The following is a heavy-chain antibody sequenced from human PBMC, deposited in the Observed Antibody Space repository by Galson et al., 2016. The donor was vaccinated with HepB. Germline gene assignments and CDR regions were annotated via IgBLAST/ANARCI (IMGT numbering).Heavy chain of an antibody. J-gene: IGHJ4*02. Sequence: SLRLSCAAYGFTFDDSAMHWGRQAPGKGREWVSGISWNSGSIGYADSVKGRFTISRENAKNSLYLQMNSLRAEDTDLYYCAKDMTTMVRGVMHYWGQGTLVTVSS. V-gene: IGHV3-9*01. CDR3: AKDMTTMVRGVMHY. CDR2: ISWNSGSI. D-gene: IGHD3-10*01. CDR1: GFTFDDSA.